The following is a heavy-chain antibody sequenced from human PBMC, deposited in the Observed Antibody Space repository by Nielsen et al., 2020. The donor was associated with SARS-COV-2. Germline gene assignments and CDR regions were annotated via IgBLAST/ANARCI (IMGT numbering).Heavy chain of an antibody. J-gene: IGHJ5*01. V-gene: IGHV3-33*06. Sequence: GESLKISCAASGFTFRSYGMHWVRQAPGKGLEWVAVIWYDGSNKYYADSVKGRFTISRDNSKNTLYLQMYSLRAEDTAVYYCAKVATDYYVGRFDSWGQGTLVTVSS. CDR1: GFTFRSYG. D-gene: IGHD3-9*01. CDR3: AKVATDYYVGRFDS. CDR2: IWYDGSNK.